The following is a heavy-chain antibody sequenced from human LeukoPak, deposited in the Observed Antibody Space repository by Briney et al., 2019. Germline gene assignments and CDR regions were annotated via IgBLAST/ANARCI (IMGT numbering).Heavy chain of an antibody. CDR2: ISSSSSYI. D-gene: IGHD3-9*01. Sequence: GGSLRLSCAASGCTFSSYTMNWVRQAPGKGLEWVSSISSSSSYIYYADSVKGRFTISRNNAKNSLYLQMNSLRAEDTAVYYCARDTYDILTGYYKWAFDIWGQGTMVTVSS. J-gene: IGHJ3*02. V-gene: IGHV3-21*06. CDR3: ARDTYDILTGYYKWAFDI. CDR1: GCTFSSYT.